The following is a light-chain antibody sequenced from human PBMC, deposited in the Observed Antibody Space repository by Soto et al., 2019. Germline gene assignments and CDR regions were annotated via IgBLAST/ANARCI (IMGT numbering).Light chain of an antibody. CDR1: QSLLHSNGYTF. CDR2: LVS. Sequence: DIVMSQSPLSLPVTPGEAASISCRSSQSLLHSNGYTFLDWYLQKPGQSPQILINLVSTRSSGVPDRFSGSGSGTDFTLQISRVEAEDVGVYYCMQALQPPRTFGQGTKVEIK. J-gene: IGKJ1*01. V-gene: IGKV2-28*01. CDR3: MQALQPPRT.